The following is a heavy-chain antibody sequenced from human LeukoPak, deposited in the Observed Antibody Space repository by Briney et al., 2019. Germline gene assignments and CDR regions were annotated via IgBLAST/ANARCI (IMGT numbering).Heavy chain of an antibody. Sequence: ASVKVSCKASGYPFTAYYMHWARQAPGQGLEWMGWINPATGETKYAQNFQDRVTMTTDTPITRVYMELRRLTSDDTAVYYCAKRGAGPSIAVFDYWGQGTLVTVSS. CDR3: AKRGAGPSIAVFDY. CDR1: GYPFTAYY. V-gene: IGHV1-2*02. J-gene: IGHJ4*02. CDR2: INPATGET. D-gene: IGHD6-19*01.